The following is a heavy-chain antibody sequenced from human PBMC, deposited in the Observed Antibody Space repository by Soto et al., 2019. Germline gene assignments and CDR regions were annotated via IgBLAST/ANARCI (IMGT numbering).Heavy chain of an antibody. CDR3: AKDLLGAAAAM. Sequence: EVQLLESGGGLVQPGGSLRLSCAASGFTFSSYAMSWVRQAPGKGLEWVSTISGSGGSTYYADSVKGRFTISRDNSKNPLYLQMNSVRAEDTAVYYCAKDLLGAAAAMWGQGTLVTVSS. CDR2: ISGSGGST. D-gene: IGHD6-13*01. J-gene: IGHJ4*02. CDR1: GFTFSSYA. V-gene: IGHV3-23*01.